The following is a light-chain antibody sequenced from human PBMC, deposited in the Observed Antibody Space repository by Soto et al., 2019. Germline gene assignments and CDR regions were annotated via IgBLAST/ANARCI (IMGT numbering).Light chain of an antibody. Sequence: DIQMTQSPSTLSASVGDRVTITCRASQSISSWLAWYQQKPGKAPKLLIYDASSLESGVPSRLSGSGSGTEFPLTISSLQPDDFATYYCQQYNSDPYTFCQGTKLEIK. CDR2: DAS. CDR1: QSISSW. CDR3: QQYNSDPYT. V-gene: IGKV1-5*01. J-gene: IGKJ2*01.